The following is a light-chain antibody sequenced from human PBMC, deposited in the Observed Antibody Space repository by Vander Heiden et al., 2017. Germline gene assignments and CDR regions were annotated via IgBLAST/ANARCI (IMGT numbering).Light chain of an antibody. J-gene: IGKJ5*01. CDR2: DTS. Sequence: IVLTQSTATLPLSPGERATPSCRSSQSVRSYLDWYQQRPGQAPRLLMYDTSKRATGIPARFSGSESGTDFIITISSLEPEDFAVYYCQQRSTFGQGTRLEIK. V-gene: IGKV3-11*01. CDR1: QSVRSY. CDR3: QQRST.